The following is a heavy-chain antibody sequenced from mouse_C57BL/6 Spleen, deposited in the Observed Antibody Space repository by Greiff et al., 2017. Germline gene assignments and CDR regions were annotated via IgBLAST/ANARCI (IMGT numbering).Heavy chain of an antibody. CDR3: ARRHSSCAMDD. Sequence: VQLQQSGAELVRPGTSVKVSCKASGYAFTNYLIEWVKQRPGQGLEWIGVINPGSGGTNYNEKFKGKATLTADKSSSTAYMQLSSLTSEDTAVYFCARRHSSCAMDDWGQGTTVTVSS. CDR2: INPGSGGT. V-gene: IGHV1-54*01. D-gene: IGHD3-1*01. J-gene: IGHJ4*01. CDR1: GYAFTNYL.